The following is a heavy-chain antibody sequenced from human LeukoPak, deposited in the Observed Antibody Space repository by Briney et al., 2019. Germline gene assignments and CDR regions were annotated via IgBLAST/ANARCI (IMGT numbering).Heavy chain of an antibody. D-gene: IGHD6-6*01. CDR2: IYYSGST. CDR3: ARVSESSSSSRWGYYCYYMDV. CDR1: GGSVSSGSYY. J-gene: IGHJ6*03. V-gene: IGHV4-61*01. Sequence: PSETLSLTCTVSGGSVSSGSYYWSWIRQPPGKGLEWIGYIYYSGSTNYNPSLKSRVTISVDTSKNQFSLKLSSVTAADTAVYYCARVSESSSSSRWGYYCYYMDVWGKGTTVTVSS.